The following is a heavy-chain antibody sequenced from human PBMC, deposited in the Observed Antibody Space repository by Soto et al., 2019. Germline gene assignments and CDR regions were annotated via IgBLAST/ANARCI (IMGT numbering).Heavy chain of an antibody. CDR3: ARGASRAAIGVDF. V-gene: IGHV4-59*01. J-gene: IGHJ4*02. Sequence: QVQLQESGPGLVKPSETLSLTCTVSGGSISPYYWTWIRQSPGKGLEWIGYIYFRGSTNYNPSLSSRVTISLDTSKNQVDLKLRSVTAADTAVYYCARGASRAAIGVDFWGQGTLLTVSS. CDR2: IYFRGST. CDR1: GGSISPYY. D-gene: IGHD2-15*01.